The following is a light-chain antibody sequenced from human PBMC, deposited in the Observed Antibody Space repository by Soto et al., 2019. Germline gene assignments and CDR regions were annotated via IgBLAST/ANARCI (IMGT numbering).Light chain of an antibody. V-gene: IGKV1-39*01. CDR1: QSINSH. CDR3: QQSYSTPIT. CDR2: GAS. J-gene: IGKJ5*01. Sequence: DAQMTQSPSSLSASVGDRVTITCRASQSINSHLNWYQQQPGKAPKFLIYGASSLQSGVPSRFIGSGSGTDFTLTISSLQPEDFATYYCQQSYSTPITFGQGTRLEIK.